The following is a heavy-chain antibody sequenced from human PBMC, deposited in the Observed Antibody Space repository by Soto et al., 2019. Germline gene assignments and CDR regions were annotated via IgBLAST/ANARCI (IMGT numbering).Heavy chain of an antibody. J-gene: IGHJ3*02. V-gene: IGHV3-33*01. D-gene: IGHD6-19*01. CDR2: KWYDGSNK. CDR1: GFTFSSYG. CDR3: ARAMSSGWYSAFDI. Sequence: GGSLRLSCAASGFTFSSYGMHWVRQAPGKGLEWVAVKWYDGSNKYYAESVKGRFTISRDNSKNTLYLQMNSLRAEDTAVYYCARAMSSGWYSAFDIWGQGTMVTVSS.